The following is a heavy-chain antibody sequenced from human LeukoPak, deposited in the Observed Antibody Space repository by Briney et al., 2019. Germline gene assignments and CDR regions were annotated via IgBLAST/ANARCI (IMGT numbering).Heavy chain of an antibody. CDR1: GFTFTNYG. CDR3: AKPLGEFLSATYYYGMDV. CDR2: ISSNGGSE. D-gene: IGHD3-3*01. Sequence: GGSLRLSCVASGFTFTNYGLHWVGPAPAKGVEWVAAISSNGGSEYYGDSVTGRFTISRDTSKNTLFLQMNSLRPDDTAVYYCAKPLGEFLSATYYYGMDVWGQGTPVTVSS. J-gene: IGHJ6*02. V-gene: IGHV3-30*18.